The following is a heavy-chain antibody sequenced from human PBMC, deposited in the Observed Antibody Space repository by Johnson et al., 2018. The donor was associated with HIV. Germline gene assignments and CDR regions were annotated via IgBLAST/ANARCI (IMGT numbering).Heavy chain of an antibody. J-gene: IGHJ3*02. CDR2: VSYDESSK. CDR1: GFTFRSYP. Sequence: QMLLVESGGGVVHPGRSLRLSCAASGFTFRSYPMNWVRQAPGKGLEWVAFVSYDESSKYYRDSVKGRFTISRDNSKNTVYLQMNSLRADDTAVYYCARVRTAAGFDAFDIWGQGTMVTVSS. D-gene: IGHD6-13*01. V-gene: IGHV3-30*04. CDR3: ARVRTAAGFDAFDI.